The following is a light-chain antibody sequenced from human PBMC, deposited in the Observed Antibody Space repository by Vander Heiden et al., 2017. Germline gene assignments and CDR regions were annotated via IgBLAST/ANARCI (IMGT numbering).Light chain of an antibody. CDR3: SSYTTNSTYV. V-gene: IGLV2-14*03. Sequence: QSALTQPASVSGSPGQSITISCTGTTRDVGAYDYVSWYQQHPGKAPKVMIYDVSNRPSGVSNRFSGSKSGNTASLSISGLQAEDEADYYCSSYTTNSTYVFGTGTQVTVV. J-gene: IGLJ1*01. CDR2: DVS. CDR1: TRDVGAYDY.